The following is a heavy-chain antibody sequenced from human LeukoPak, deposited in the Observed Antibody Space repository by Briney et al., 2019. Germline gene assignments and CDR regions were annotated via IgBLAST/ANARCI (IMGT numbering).Heavy chain of an antibody. Sequence: GASVKVSCKASGYTFAGYHMHWVRQAPGQGLEWMGRIDPNSGGTNFAQKFQGRVTVTRDTSISTAYMELSGLRSDDTAVYFCAREGGYGSGSYYRLDTFDVWGQGTMVTVSS. CDR3: AREGGYGSGSYYRLDTFDV. CDR1: GYTFAGYH. CDR2: IDPNSGGT. J-gene: IGHJ3*01. V-gene: IGHV1-2*06. D-gene: IGHD3-10*01.